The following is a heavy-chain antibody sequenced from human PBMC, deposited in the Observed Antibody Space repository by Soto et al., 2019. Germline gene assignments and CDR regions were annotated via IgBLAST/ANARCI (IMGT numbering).Heavy chain of an antibody. J-gene: IGHJ4*02. V-gene: IGHV3-74*01. Sequence: XVSLQLSCAASGFTFSSYWMHWVRQAPGKGLVWVARINRDGSDTDYVDSVKGRFTISRDNAKNTLYLQMNSLRAEDTAVYYCGRGGSDSPMAPGYWGQGTLVTVSS. CDR3: GRGGSDSPMAPGY. D-gene: IGHD5-18*01. CDR1: GFTFSSYW. CDR2: INRDGSDT.